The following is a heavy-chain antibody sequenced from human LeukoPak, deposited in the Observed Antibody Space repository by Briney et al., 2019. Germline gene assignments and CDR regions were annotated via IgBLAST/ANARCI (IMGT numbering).Heavy chain of an antibody. CDR2: IRYDGSNK. CDR1: GFTFSSYG. Sequence: AGGSLRLSCAASGFTFSSYGMHWVRQAPGKGLEWVAFIRYDGSNKYYADSVKGRFTISRDNSKNTLYLQMNSLRAEDTAVYYCARGGCSGGSCYSDCWGQGTLVTVSS. CDR3: ARGGCSGGSCYSDC. D-gene: IGHD2-15*01. J-gene: IGHJ4*02. V-gene: IGHV3-30*02.